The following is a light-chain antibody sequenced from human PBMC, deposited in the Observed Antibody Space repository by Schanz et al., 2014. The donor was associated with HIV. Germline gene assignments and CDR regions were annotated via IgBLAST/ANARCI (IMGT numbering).Light chain of an antibody. Sequence: DVQMTQSPSSLSASVGDRVTISCRASQRVGNYLNWYQHKPGKAPKLLIYAASSLQSGAPSRFSASGSGTEFTLTITSLQPDDFATYYCQQYNTNSYTFGQGTKLEIK. CDR3: QQYNTNSYT. J-gene: IGKJ2*01. CDR1: QRVGNY. V-gene: IGKV1-39*01. CDR2: AAS.